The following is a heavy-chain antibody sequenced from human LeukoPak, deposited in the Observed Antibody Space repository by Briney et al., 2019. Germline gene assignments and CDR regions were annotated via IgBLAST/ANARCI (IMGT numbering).Heavy chain of an antibody. V-gene: IGHV3-23*01. CDR2: ISASGGTT. CDR1: GFTLTSYA. Sequence: GGSLRLSCAASGFTLTSYAMSWVRQAPGKGLEWVSAISASGGTTLYADSVKGRFTISRDSSKNTLYVQMNSLRAEDTAVYYCAKVSSSALDYWGRGTLVAVPS. D-gene: IGHD6-6*01. J-gene: IGHJ4*02. CDR3: AKVSSSALDY.